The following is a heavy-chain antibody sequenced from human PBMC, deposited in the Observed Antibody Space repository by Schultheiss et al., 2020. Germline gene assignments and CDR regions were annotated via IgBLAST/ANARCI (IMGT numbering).Heavy chain of an antibody. D-gene: IGHD3-16*01. CDR1: GFTFSDYY. Sequence: GGSLRLSCAASGFTFSDYYMSWIRQAPGKGLEWVGRIKSKTDGGTTDYAAPVKGRFTISRDDSKNTLYLQMNSLKTEDTAVYYCASFPRPYYWGQGTLVTVSS. CDR3: ASFPRPYY. V-gene: IGHV3-15*01. CDR2: IKSKTDGGTT. J-gene: IGHJ4*02.